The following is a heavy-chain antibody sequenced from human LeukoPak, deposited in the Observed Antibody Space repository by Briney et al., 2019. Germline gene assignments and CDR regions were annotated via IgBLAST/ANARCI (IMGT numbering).Heavy chain of an antibody. CDR2: VSNSGGST. V-gene: IGHV3-23*01. CDR3: AKVTRVAVAGYFDY. J-gene: IGHJ4*02. Sequence: GGSLRLSCAASGFTSSGFAMSWVRQAPGKGLEWVSAVSNSGGSTYYADSVKGRFTISRDNSKNTLYLQMNSLRAEDTAVYYCAKVTRVAVAGYFDYWGQGTLVTVSS. CDR1: GFTSSGFA. D-gene: IGHD6-19*01.